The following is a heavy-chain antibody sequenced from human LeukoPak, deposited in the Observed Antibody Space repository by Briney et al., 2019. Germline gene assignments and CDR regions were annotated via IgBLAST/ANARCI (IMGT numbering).Heavy chain of an antibody. V-gene: IGHV1-69*02. J-gene: IGHJ4*02. Sequence: SVKVSCKASGGTFSSYTISWVRQASGQGLEWMGRIIPILGIANYAQKFQGRVTITADKSTSTAYMELSSLRSEDTAVYYCARVERYFDWLGFDYWGQGTLVTVSS. CDR3: ARVERYFDWLGFDY. D-gene: IGHD3-9*01. CDR2: IIPILGIA. CDR1: GGTFSSYT.